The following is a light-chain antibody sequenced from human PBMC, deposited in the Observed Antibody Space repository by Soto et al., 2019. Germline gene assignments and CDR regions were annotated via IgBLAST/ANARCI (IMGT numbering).Light chain of an antibody. CDR3: CSYTISATLV. CDR2: EVR. Sequence: QSVLTQPASVSGSPGQSITISCSGTTNDIGGYNYVSWYQHHPGKVPTVIIYEVRNRPSGGSNRFSGSKSGNTASLTHSGIQAEDEADCNCCSYTISATLVFGGGTKVTVL. J-gene: IGLJ3*02. CDR1: TNDIGGYNY. V-gene: IGLV2-14*01.